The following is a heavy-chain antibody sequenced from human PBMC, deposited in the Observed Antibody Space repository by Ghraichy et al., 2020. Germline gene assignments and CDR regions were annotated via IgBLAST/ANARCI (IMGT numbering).Heavy chain of an antibody. CDR1: GGSFSGYY. Sequence: SETLSLTCAVYGGSFSGYYWSWIRQPPGKGLEWIGEINHSGSTNYNPSLKSRVTISVDTSKNQFSLKLSSVTAADTAVYYCATPRVGAQHFGYWGQGTLVTVSS. CDR2: INHSGST. J-gene: IGHJ4*02. V-gene: IGHV4-34*01. D-gene: IGHD1-26*01. CDR3: ATPRVGAQHFGY.